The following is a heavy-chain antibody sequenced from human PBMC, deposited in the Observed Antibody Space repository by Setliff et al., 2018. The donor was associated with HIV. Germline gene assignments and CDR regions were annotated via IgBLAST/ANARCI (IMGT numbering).Heavy chain of an antibody. D-gene: IGHD3-22*01. CDR2: MFSSGSA. V-gene: IGHV4-38-2*01. CDR1: GYSISSGYY. CDR3: VRVFYDATDYYAPLFDY. Sequence: SETLSLTCAVSGYSISSGYYWGWIRQPPGKGLEWVGYMFSSGSAQYNSSLQSRVSMSADTSKNQFSLRLTSVTVADTAVYFRVRVFYDATDYYAPLFDYWGQGTLVTVSS. J-gene: IGHJ4*02.